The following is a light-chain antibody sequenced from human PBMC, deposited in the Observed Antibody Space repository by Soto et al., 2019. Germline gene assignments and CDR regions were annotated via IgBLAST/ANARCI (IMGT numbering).Light chain of an antibody. CDR3: QQYDGSPPYT. CDR2: RAS. J-gene: IGKJ2*01. CDR1: QSLSSNY. Sequence: EIVLTQSPGTLSLSPGERATLSCRASQSLSSNYLAWYQQRPGQAPRLLIYRASTRASDIPDRFSGSGSGTDLTLTISRLEPEDLAVYYCQQYDGSPPYTFGQGTKLVIK. V-gene: IGKV3-20*01.